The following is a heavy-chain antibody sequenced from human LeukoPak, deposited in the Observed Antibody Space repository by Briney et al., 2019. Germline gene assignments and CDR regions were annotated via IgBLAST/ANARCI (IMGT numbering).Heavy chain of an antibody. Sequence: GGSLRLSCAVSRFTFSNYWMSWVRRAPGKGLEWVANIKQDGSEKYYVDSVKGRFSISRDNAKNALYLQMNSLRAEDTAVYYCARKLYYYDSGGSAGYAGWFDPWGQGTLVTVSS. D-gene: IGHD3-22*01. V-gene: IGHV3-7*05. J-gene: IGHJ5*02. CDR3: ARKLYYYDSGGSAGYAGWFDP. CDR2: IKQDGSEK. CDR1: RFTFSNYW.